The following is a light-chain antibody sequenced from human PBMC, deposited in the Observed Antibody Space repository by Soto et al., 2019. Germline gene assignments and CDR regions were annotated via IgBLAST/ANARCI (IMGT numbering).Light chain of an antibody. V-gene: IGKV3D-20*02. CDR2: GAS. CDR1: QSVSSNF. J-gene: IGKJ5*01. CDR3: QQRSNWPIT. Sequence: EIVLTQSPGTLSLSPGERATLSCRASQSVSSNFLAWYQQKPGQAPRLLIYGASNRATGIPDRFSGSGSGTDFTLTISSLEPEDFAVYYCQQRSNWPITFGQGTRLEIK.